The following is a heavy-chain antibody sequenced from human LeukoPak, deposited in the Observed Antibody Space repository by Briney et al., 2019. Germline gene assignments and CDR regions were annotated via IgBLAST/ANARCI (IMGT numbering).Heavy chain of an antibody. Sequence: GGSLRLSCAVSGFTFSTYWMSWVRQAPGKGLEWVANIRQDGGAKYYVDSVRGRFTISRDNAKNSLYLQMNSLRAEDTGVYYCATSSDAPANMWGQGTLITVSS. J-gene: IGHJ4*02. CDR1: GFTFSTYW. CDR2: IRQDGGAK. CDR3: ATSSDAPANM. D-gene: IGHD2-2*01. V-gene: IGHV3-7*01.